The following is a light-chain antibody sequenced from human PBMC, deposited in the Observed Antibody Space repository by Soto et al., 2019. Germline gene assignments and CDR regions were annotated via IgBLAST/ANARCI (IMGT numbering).Light chain of an antibody. J-gene: IGKJ4*01. V-gene: IGKV3-11*01. CDR2: DAF. CDR1: QSVGSY. CDR3: QQRSSWPLT. Sequence: EIVLTQSPATLSLSPGERATLSCRASQSVGSYFAWYQQTPGQAPRLLIDDAFSRATGIPARFSGSGSGTDFTLTISGLVPEDVAVYFCQQRSSWPLTFGGGTMVEIK.